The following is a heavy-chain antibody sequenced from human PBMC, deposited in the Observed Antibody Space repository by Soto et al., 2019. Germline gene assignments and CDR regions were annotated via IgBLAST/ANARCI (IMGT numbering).Heavy chain of an antibody. CDR3: AKLHYGGNSTAGDY. CDR2: ISYDGSNK. Sequence: QVQLVESGGGVVQPGRSLRLSCAASGFTFSSYGMHWVRQAPGKGLEWVAVISYDGSNKYYADSVKGRFTISRDNSKNTLYLQMNSLRAEDTAVYDCAKLHYGGNSTAGDYWGQGTLVTVSS. V-gene: IGHV3-30*18. CDR1: GFTFSSYG. D-gene: IGHD4-17*01. J-gene: IGHJ4*02.